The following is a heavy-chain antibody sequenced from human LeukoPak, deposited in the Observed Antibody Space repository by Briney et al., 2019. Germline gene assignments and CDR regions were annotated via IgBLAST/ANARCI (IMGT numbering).Heavy chain of an antibody. J-gene: IGHJ4*02. V-gene: IGHV5-51*01. Sequence: GESLKISCKASGYSFTTYWIGWVRQAPGKGLEWMGIIYPADSSTEYSPSFQGQVTISADKSISTAYLQWSSLKASDTAMYYCATPGYSSSWYSFDYWGQGTLVTVSS. CDR3: ATPGYSSSWYSFDY. CDR1: GYSFTTYW. D-gene: IGHD6-13*01. CDR2: IYPADSST.